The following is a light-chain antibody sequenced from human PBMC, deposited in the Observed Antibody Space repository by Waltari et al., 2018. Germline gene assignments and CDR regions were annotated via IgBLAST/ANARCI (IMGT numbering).Light chain of an antibody. V-gene: IGKV1-33*01. J-gene: IGKJ2*01. CDR3: LQYDYFPYT. Sequence: DIQMTQSPSSLSVSVGARVTITCQASQYINKNLNWYQQKPGKAPRLLISAASDLESGVPSRFSGSGSGPDFVFTLSSLQPADIATSSCLQYDYFPYTFGQGTGLEIK. CDR2: AAS. CDR1: QYINKN.